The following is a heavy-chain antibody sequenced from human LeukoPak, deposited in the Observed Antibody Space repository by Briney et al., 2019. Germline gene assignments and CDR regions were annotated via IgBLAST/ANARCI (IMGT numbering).Heavy chain of an antibody. CDR3: ATSGGTLGPTNYFAY. V-gene: IGHV4-34*01. CDR1: GESFSGYY. CDR2: INHSGST. J-gene: IGHJ4*02. Sequence: PSETLSLTCAVYGESFSGYYWSWIRHPPGKGLEWIEEINHSGSTNYKPSLKSRVTISVDTSKNQFSLKLSSVTAADTAVYYCATSGGTLGPTNYFAYWGQGTLVTVSS. D-gene: IGHD3-16*01.